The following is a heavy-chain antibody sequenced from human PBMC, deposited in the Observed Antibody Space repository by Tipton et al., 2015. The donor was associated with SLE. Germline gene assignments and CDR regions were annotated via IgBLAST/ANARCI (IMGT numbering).Heavy chain of an antibody. CDR2: IDPGDSYT. D-gene: IGHD3-22*01. V-gene: IGHV5-51*01. CDR3: ARQGDRSASVDGFDV. Sequence: QLVQSGGEVKKPGESLKISCQGLGYSFTSHWVGWVRQMPGKGLEWMGIIDPGDSYTTYSPSFEGNVTISVDKSISTTYLQWSSLTAADPAIYYCARQGDRSASVDGFDVWGQGTMVTVSS. J-gene: IGHJ3*01. CDR1: GYSFTSHW.